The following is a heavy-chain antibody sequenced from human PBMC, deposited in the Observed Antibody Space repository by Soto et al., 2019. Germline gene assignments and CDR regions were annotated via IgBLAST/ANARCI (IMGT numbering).Heavy chain of an antibody. CDR2: IHHSGST. D-gene: IGHD6-19*01. CDR3: ARSFGWYAIDQ. CDR1: SASISREQR. V-gene: IGHV4-4*02. J-gene: IGHJ4*02. Sequence: QMQLQESGPRLVKPSETLSLTCAVSSASISREQRWRLVRQPPGKGLEWIGEIHHSGSTNNNPSLKSRVTMAVDKSKNQYSRNLSAVTAAETAVEYCARSFGWYAIDQWGQGTLVTVSS.